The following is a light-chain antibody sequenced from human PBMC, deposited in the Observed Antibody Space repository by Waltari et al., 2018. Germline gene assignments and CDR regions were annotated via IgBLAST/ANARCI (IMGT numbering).Light chain of an antibody. CDR1: SSNFGIHT. V-gene: IGLV1-44*01. J-gene: IGLJ3*02. CDR2: RDN. CDR3: AAWDDSLNGV. Sequence: QSVLTQPPSASGTPRQRVTISCSGSSSNFGIHTVNWYQQLPGTAPKLIIFRDNQRPSGVPDRFSGSKSGTSTSLAISGLQSEDEADYYCAAWDDSLNGVFGGGTKLTVL.